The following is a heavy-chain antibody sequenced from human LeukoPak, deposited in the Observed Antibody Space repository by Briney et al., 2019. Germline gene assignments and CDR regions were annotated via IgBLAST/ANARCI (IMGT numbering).Heavy chain of an antibody. CDR2: ISYDGSNK. CDR3: ARDPGTIGSCGFYYYGMDV. J-gene: IGHJ6*02. V-gene: IGHV3-30-3*01. Sequence: GGSLRLSCAASGFTFSSYAMHWVRQAPGKGLEWVAVISYDGSNKYYADSVKGRFTISRDNSKNTLYLQMNSLRAEDTAVYYRARDPGTIGSCGFYYYGMDVWGQGTTVTVSS. CDR1: GFTFSSYA. D-gene: IGHD1-26*01.